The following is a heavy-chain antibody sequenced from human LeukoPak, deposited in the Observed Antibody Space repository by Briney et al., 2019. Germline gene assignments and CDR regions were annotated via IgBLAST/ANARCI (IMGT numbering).Heavy chain of an antibody. CDR2: IYYSGST. CDR3: ARYGSGSYSFGMDV. D-gene: IGHD3-10*01. V-gene: IGHV4-59*08. J-gene: IGHJ6*02. CDR1: GGSISSYY. Sequence: SETLSLTCTVSGGSISSYYWSWIRQPPGKGLEWIGYIYYSGSTNYNPSLKSRVTISVGTSKNQFSLKLSSVTAADTAVYYCARYGSGSYSFGMDVWGQGTTVTVSS.